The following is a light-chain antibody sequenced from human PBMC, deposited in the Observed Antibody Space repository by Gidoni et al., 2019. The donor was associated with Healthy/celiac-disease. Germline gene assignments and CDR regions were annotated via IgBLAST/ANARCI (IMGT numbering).Light chain of an antibody. CDR2: GNS. V-gene: IGLV1-40*01. Sequence: QSVLTQPPSVSGAPGQRVPISCPGSSSNIGAGYDVHWYQPLPGTAPKLLLYGNSNRPSGVPDRFSGSKSGTSASLAITGLQAEDEADYYCQSYDSSLSGHVVFGGGTKLTVL. J-gene: IGLJ2*01. CDR1: SSNIGAGYD. CDR3: QSYDSSLSGHVV.